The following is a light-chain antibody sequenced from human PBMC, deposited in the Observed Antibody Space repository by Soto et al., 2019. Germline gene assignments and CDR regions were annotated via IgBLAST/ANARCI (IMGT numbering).Light chain of an antibody. CDR2: GAS. Sequence: EIVFTQSPGTLSLSPGGRATLSCRASQSVSSSYLAWYQQKPGQAPRLLIYGASSRATGIPDRFSGSGSGTDFTLTISRLETEDFAVYYCQQYDSSPKTVGQGTKGDIK. CDR3: QQYDSSPKT. CDR1: QSVSSSY. V-gene: IGKV3-20*01. J-gene: IGKJ1*01.